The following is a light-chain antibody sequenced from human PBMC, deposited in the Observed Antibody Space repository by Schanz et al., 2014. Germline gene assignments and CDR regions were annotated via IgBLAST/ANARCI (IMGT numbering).Light chain of an antibody. CDR1: QSVSSN. CDR3: QHYGSSPDT. V-gene: IGKV3-15*01. J-gene: IGKJ5*01. CDR2: GAS. Sequence: EIVMTQSPATLSVSPGERATLSCRASQSVSSNLAWYQQKPGQAPRLLIYGASTRATGIPARFSGSGSGTDFTLAISRLEPEDFAVYYCQHYGSSPDTFGQGTRLELK.